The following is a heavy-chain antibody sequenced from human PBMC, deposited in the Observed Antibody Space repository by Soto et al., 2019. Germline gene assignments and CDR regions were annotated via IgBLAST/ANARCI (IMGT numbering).Heavy chain of an antibody. CDR1: GFSFSDNL. CDR3: AIDILSVGPRANDAFDV. J-gene: IGHJ3*01. CDR2: INPDNGNT. V-gene: IGHV1-3*01. Sequence: QAQLVQSGAEVRKPGASVNISCRASGFSFSDNLINWVRQAPGQSLEWMGWINPDNGNTTYSQTFQGRVTISRHSSASIAYVEVSDLTSEDTAVYYCAIDILSVGPRANDAFDVWGQGTMVTVSS. D-gene: IGHD2-8*02.